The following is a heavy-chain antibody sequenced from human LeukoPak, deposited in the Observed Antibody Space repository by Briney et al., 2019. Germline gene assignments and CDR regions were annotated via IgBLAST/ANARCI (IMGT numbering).Heavy chain of an antibody. D-gene: IGHD2-21*01. CDR1: GFTFSGYA. V-gene: IGHV3-48*02. CDR3: ARDLHCAFDI. Sequence: PGGSLRLSCAASGFTFSGYAMNWVRQAPGKGLEWVSHIYSSDATYADSVKGRFSISRDNAKNSLFLQMNSLRDEDTAVYYCARDLHCAFDIWGQGTMVTVSS. J-gene: IGHJ3*02. CDR2: IYSSDAT.